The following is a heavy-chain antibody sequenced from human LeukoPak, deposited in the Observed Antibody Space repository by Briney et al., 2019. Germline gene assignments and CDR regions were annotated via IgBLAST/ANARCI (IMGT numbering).Heavy chain of an antibody. CDR1: GFTFTSSA. Sequence: GTSVKASCKASGFTFTSSAVQWVRQARGQRLEWIGWIVVGSGNTNYAQKFQERVTITRDMSTSTAYMELSSLRSEDTAVYYCAADSEYYDYVWGSYFSYWGQGTLVTVSS. V-gene: IGHV1-58*01. J-gene: IGHJ4*02. CDR2: IVVGSGNT. CDR3: AADSEYYDYVWGSYFSY. D-gene: IGHD3-16*01.